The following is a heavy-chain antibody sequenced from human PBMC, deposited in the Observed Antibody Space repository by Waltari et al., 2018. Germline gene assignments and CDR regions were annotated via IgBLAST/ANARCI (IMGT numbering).Heavy chain of an antibody. J-gene: IGHJ2*01. CDR1: GGTFSSYA. V-gene: IGHV7-4-1*02. D-gene: IGHD6-19*01. CDR3: ARSSGWPGERWNFDL. Sequence: QVQLVQSGAEVKKPGSSVKVSCKASGGTFSSYAISWVRQAPGQGLEWMGWINTNTGNPTYAQGFTGRFFFSLDTSVSTAYLQISSLKAEDTAVYYCARSSGWPGERWNFDLWGRGTLVTVSS. CDR2: INTNTGNP.